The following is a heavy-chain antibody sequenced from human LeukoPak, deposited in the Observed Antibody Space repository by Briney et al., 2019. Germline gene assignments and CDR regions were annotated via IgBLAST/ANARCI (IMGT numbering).Heavy chain of an antibody. CDR3: ARAEIVVVPAASYYYYYMDV. CDR2: INHSGST. CDR1: GGSFSGYY. Sequence: PSETLSLTCAVYGGSFSGYYWSWIRQPPGKGLEWIGEINHSGSTNYNPSLKSRVTISVDTSKNQFSLKLGSVTAADTAVYYCARAEIVVVPAASYYYYYMDVWGKGTTVTVSS. J-gene: IGHJ6*03. D-gene: IGHD2-2*01. V-gene: IGHV4-34*01.